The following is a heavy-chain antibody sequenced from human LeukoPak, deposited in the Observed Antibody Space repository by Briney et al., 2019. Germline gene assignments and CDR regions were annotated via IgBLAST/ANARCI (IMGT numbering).Heavy chain of an antibody. J-gene: IGHJ4*02. D-gene: IGHD3-9*01. CDR2: ISGSGGST. V-gene: IGHV3-23*01. CDR3: AKGRILTGYYPFDS. Sequence: GGSLRLPCAASGFTFSSYAMSWLRQAPGKGLEWVSAISGSGGSTYYADSVKGRFTISRDNSKNTLYLQMNSLRVEDTAVYYCAKGRILTGYYPFDSWGQGTLVTVSS. CDR1: GFTFSSYA.